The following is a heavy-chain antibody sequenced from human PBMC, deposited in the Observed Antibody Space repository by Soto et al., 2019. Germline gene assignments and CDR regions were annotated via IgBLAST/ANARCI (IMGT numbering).Heavy chain of an antibody. Sequence: QVQLVQAGAELKKPGASVKVSCKASGYTFTSYYMHWVRQAPGHGLELMGIINPSGGSTSYAQKFQGRVTMTRDTSTSTVYMELSSLRSEDTAVYCCARDLLRSGGYYFGMDVWGQGTTVTVYS. CDR2: INPSGGST. J-gene: IGHJ6*02. CDR1: GYTFTSYY. CDR3: ARDLLRSGGYYFGMDV. V-gene: IGHV1-46*01. D-gene: IGHD5-12*01.